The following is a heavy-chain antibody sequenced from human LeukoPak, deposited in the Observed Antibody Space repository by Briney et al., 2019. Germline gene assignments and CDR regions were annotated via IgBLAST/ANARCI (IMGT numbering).Heavy chain of an antibody. CDR1: GFTFSSYA. CDR2: ISGSGGST. Sequence: GGSLRLSCAASGFTFSSYAMSRVRQAPGKGLEWVSAISGSGGSTYYADSVKGRFTISRDNSKNTLYLQMNSLRAEDTAVYYCAKGGYDFWSGYYPMDVWGKGTTVTVSS. J-gene: IGHJ6*04. D-gene: IGHD3-3*01. V-gene: IGHV3-23*01. CDR3: AKGGYDFWSGYYPMDV.